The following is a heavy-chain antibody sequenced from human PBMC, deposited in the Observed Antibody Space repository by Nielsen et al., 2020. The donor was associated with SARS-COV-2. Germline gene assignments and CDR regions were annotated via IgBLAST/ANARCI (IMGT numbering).Heavy chain of an antibody. D-gene: IGHD3-22*01. CDR1: GFTFDDYA. Sequence: SLKISCAASGFTFDDYAMHWVRQAPGKGLEWVSGISWNSGSIGYADSVKGRFTISRDNAKNSLYLQMNSLRAEDTALYYCAKLGEYYDSSGYYDYWGQGTLVTVSS. V-gene: IGHV3-9*01. CDR3: AKLGEYYDSSGYYDY. CDR2: ISWNSGSI. J-gene: IGHJ4*02.